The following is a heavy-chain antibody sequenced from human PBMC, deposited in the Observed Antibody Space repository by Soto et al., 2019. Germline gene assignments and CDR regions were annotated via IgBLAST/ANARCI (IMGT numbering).Heavy chain of an antibody. J-gene: IGHJ3*02. CDR3: ARIREAAATGGAFDI. CDR1: GFTFSSYA. V-gene: IGHV3-23*01. Sequence: EVQLLESGGGLVQPGGSLRLSCAASGFTFSSYAMSWVRQAPGKGLEWVSAISGSGGSTYYADSVKGRFTISRDSSENTLFLEMNSLRAEDTAVYYCARIREAAATGGAFDIWGQGSVVTVSS. D-gene: IGHD6-25*01. CDR2: ISGSGGST.